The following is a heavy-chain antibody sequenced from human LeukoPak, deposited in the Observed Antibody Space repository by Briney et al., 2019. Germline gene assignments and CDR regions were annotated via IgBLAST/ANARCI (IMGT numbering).Heavy chain of an antibody. V-gene: IGHV4-59*01. CDR1: GGSISGYY. CDR3: VRDLDAWSAIDI. D-gene: IGHD3/OR15-3a*01. J-gene: IGHJ3*02. CDR2: ISYSGST. Sequence: SQSLSLTCTVSGGSISGYYWSWIRQPPGKGMEWIGCISYSGSTKYNPSLKSRVSISLDTSKKQFSLHLSSVTAADPAITFFVRDLDAWSAIDIWGQGTMVTVSS.